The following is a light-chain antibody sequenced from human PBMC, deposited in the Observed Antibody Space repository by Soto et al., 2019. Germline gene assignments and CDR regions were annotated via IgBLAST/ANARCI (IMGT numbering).Light chain of an antibody. CDR3: QQRSNWPPTWT. Sequence: EVVLTQSPAILSLSPGERATLSCRASQSVGSYLAWYQHKPGQPPRLLIYDASNRATGIPARFSGSGSGTDFTLTISSLEPEDFAVYYCQQRSNWPPTWTFGQGTKVEIK. CDR2: DAS. J-gene: IGKJ1*01. V-gene: IGKV3-11*01. CDR1: QSVGSY.